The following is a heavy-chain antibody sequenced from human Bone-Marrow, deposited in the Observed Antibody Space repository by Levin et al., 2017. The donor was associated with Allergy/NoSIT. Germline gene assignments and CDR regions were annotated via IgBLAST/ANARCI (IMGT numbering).Heavy chain of an antibody. CDR1: NYSISSGFY. CDR2: IDHTGST. Sequence: SETLSLTCGVSNYSISSGFYWGWIRQPPGKGLEWIGNIDHTGSTYYNPSLKSRVTISVDTSKNQFSLKVTSVTATDTAVYYCARDLNKAQYYYGMDVWGQGTTVTVSS. J-gene: IGHJ6*02. CDR3: ARDLNKAQYYYGMDV. D-gene: IGHD1/OR15-1a*01. V-gene: IGHV4-38-2*02.